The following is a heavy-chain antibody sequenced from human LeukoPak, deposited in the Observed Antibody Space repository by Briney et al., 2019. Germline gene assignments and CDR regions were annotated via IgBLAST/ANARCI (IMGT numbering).Heavy chain of an antibody. CDR2: ISSSGSII. D-gene: IGHD3-10*01. CDR3: ARDGIGELLHDFDY. J-gene: IGHJ4*02. CDR1: RFTFSDHY. V-gene: IGHV3-11*01. Sequence: GGSLSLSCSASRFTFSDHYMSWIRQAPGKGLEWLSYISSSGSIIYYADSVKGIFTISRDNAKNSLYLQMSSLEAEDTAVYYCARDGIGELLHDFDYWGQGTLVTVSS.